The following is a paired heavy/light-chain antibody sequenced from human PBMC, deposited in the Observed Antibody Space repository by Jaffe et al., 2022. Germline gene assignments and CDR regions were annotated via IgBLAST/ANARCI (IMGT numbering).Heavy chain of an antibody. CDR2: INSDGSST. Sequence: EVQLVESGGGLVQPGGSLRLSCAASGFTFSSYWMHWVRQAPGKGLVWVSRINSDGSSTSYADSVKGRFTISRDNAKNTLYLQMNSLRAEDTAVYYCARVQYSSSFARRGYYYYYYMDVWGKGTTVTVSS. V-gene: IGHV3-74*01. CDR1: GFTFSSYW. CDR3: ARVQYSSSFARRGYYYYYYMDV. D-gene: IGHD6-6*01. J-gene: IGHJ6*03.
Light chain of an antibody. Sequence: SYELTQPPSVSVSPGQTARITCSGDALPKQYAYWYQQKPGQAPVLVIYKDSERPSGIPERFSGSSSGTTVTLTISGVQAEDEADYYCQSADSSGTYPNVVFGGGTKLTVL. J-gene: IGLJ2*01. CDR3: QSADSSGTYPNVV. CDR2: KDS. CDR1: ALPKQY. V-gene: IGLV3-25*03.